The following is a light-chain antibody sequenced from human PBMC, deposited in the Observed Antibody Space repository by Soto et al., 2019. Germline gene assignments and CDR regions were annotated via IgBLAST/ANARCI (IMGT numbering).Light chain of an antibody. CDR3: QQANSFPPT. J-gene: IGKJ4*01. V-gene: IGKV1-12*01. CDR2: AAS. Sequence: DIQMTQSPSSVSASVGDRVTITCRASQGINNWLAWFQQKPGKAPKLLIYAASTLQSGVSSRFSGSGSGTDFTLTISSLQPEDFATYYCQQANSFPPTFGGGTKVEIK. CDR1: QGINNW.